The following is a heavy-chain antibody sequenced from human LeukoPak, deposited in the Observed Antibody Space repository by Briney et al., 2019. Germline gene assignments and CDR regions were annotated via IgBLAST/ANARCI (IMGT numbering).Heavy chain of an antibody. CDR3: ARAPCGGDCHFRVAAFDI. CDR2: IYYSGST. V-gene: IGHV4-59*01. Sequence: SETLSLTCTVSGGSISSYYWSWIRQPPGKGLEWIGYIYYSGSTNYNPSLNSRVTISVDTSKNQFSLKLSSVTAADTAVYYCARAPCGGDCHFRVAAFDIWGQGTMVTVSS. CDR1: GGSISSYY. J-gene: IGHJ3*02. D-gene: IGHD2-21*02.